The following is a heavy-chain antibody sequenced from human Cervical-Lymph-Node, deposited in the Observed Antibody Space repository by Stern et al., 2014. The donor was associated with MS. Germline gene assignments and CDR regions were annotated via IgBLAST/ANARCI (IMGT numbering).Heavy chain of an antibody. CDR2: ISWNSDNI. Sequence: VQLVQSGGGLVQPGRSLRLSCAASGFTFDDYAMHWVRQAPGKGLEWVSGISWNSDNIGYADSVKGRFTISRDNAKNSLYLQMNSLRREDTAFYYCVKDELSNSWYSIDYWGQGTLVTVSS. J-gene: IGHJ4*02. CDR3: VKDELSNSWYSIDY. D-gene: IGHD6-13*01. V-gene: IGHV3-9*01. CDR1: GFTFDDYA.